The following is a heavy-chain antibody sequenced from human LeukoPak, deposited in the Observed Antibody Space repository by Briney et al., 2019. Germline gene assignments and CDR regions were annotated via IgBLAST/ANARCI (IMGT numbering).Heavy chain of an antibody. Sequence: PGGSLRLSCAASGFTFSSYWMSWVRQAPGKGLEWVANIKQDGSEKYYVDSVKGRFTISRGNAKNSLYLQMNSLRAEDTAVYYCARAGHYVAYYYMDVWGKGTTVTVSS. V-gene: IGHV3-7*01. CDR2: IKQDGSEK. D-gene: IGHD3-16*01. CDR3: ARAGHYVAYYYMDV. CDR1: GFTFSSYW. J-gene: IGHJ6*03.